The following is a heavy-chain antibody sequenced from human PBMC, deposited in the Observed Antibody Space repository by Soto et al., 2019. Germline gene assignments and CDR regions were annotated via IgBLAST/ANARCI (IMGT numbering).Heavy chain of an antibody. Sequence: GGSLRLSCAASGFTFSSYAMSWVRQAPGKGLEWVSAISGSGGSTYYADSVKGRFTISRDNSKNTLYLQMNSLRAEDTAVYYCAKDSPMGRITMIVVAQIFDYWGQGTLVTVS. J-gene: IGHJ4*02. D-gene: IGHD3-22*01. CDR2: ISGSGGST. CDR1: GFTFSSYA. V-gene: IGHV3-23*01. CDR3: AKDSPMGRITMIVVAQIFDY.